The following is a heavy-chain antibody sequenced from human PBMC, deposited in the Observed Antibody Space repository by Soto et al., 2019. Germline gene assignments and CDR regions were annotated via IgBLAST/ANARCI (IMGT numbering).Heavy chain of an antibody. CDR2: IKQDGSEK. J-gene: IGHJ4*02. V-gene: IGHV3-7*01. D-gene: IGHD1-7*01. Sequence: VQLVESGGGLVQPGGSLRLSCAASGFTFSSYWMSWVRQAPGKGLEWVANIKQDGSEKYYVDSVKGRFTISRDNAKNSLYLQMNSLRAEDTAVYYCASGITGTIKGIDYWGQGTLVTVSS. CDR1: GFTFSSYW. CDR3: ASGITGTIKGIDY.